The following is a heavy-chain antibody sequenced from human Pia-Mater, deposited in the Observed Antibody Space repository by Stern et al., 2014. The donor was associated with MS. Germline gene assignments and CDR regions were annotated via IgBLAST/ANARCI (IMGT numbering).Heavy chain of an antibody. CDR2: IIPIFGTA. J-gene: IGHJ3*02. V-gene: IGHV1-69*06. D-gene: IGHD5-24*01. Sequence: VQLVESGAEVKKPGSSVKVSCKASGGTFSSYAISWVRQAPGQGLEWMGGIIPIFGTANYAQKVQGRVTITADKSPSTAYMELSSLRSEDTAVYYCARDYGMTTTTGAFDIWGQGTMVTVSS. CDR1: GGTFSSYA. CDR3: ARDYGMTTTTGAFDI.